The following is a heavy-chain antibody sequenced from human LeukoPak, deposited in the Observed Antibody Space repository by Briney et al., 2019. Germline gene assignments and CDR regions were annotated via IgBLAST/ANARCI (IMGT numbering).Heavy chain of an antibody. CDR3: ASRKRPYSSGWYYFGY. J-gene: IGHJ4*02. V-gene: IGHV3-66*02. D-gene: IGHD6-19*01. CDR1: GFTVSSNY. Sequence: GGSLRLSCAASGFTVSSNYMSWVRQAPGKGLEWVSVIYSGGSTYYADSVKDRFTTSRDNSKNTLYLQMNSLRAEDTAVYYCASRKRPYSSGWYYFGYWGQGTLVTVSS. CDR2: IYSGGST.